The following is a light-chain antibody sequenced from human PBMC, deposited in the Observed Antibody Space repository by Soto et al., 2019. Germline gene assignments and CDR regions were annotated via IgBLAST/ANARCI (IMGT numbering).Light chain of an antibody. CDR1: QSVLYSSNNQNY. CDR2: WAS. J-gene: IGKJ4*01. V-gene: IGKV4-1*01. Sequence: IVMTQSPDSLAVSLGERATINCKSSQSVLYSSNNQNYLAWYQQTPGQPPKLVIYWASTRESGVPDRFSGSGAGTDCTRTISSLQPEDVAVDYCQQYYSISLTFGGGTKVDIK. CDR3: QQYYSISLT.